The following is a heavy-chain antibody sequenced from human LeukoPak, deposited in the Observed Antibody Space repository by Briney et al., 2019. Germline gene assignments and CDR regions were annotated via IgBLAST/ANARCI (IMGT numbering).Heavy chain of an antibody. Sequence: PGGSLRLSCAASGFNFYMYEMNWVRQAPGKGLEWVANIKQDGSEKYYVDSVKGRFTISRDNSKKTVYLQMNSLRTEDTAVYYCAKDRWLQGYFDYWGQGTLVTVSS. CDR1: GFNFYMYE. CDR2: IKQDGSEK. J-gene: IGHJ4*02. CDR3: AKDRWLQGYFDY. V-gene: IGHV3-7*01. D-gene: IGHD5-24*01.